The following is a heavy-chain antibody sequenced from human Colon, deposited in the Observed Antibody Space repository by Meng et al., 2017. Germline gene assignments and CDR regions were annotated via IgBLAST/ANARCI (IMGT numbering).Heavy chain of an antibody. J-gene: IGHJ1*01. D-gene: IGHD5-18*01. CDR2: ITSSGDSA. Sequence: EVQLLESGGGLTQPGGSLRLSCAASGFIFSNYSMIWVRQVPGKGLEWVSSITSSGDSAYYADSVKGRSTIFRDNSKNTLYLQMNSLRAEDTAIYNCVQLLNGYFLSWGQGTLVTVSS. CDR3: VQLLNGYFLS. V-gene: IGHV3-23*01. CDR1: GFIFSNYS.